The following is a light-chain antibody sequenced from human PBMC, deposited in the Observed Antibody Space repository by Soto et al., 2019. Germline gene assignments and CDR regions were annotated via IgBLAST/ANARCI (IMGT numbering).Light chain of an antibody. Sequence: QSVLTQPASVSGSPGQSITISCTGPNSDVGSYNLVSCYQHHPGKAPHLMIFAGSQRPSGVSNRFSGSKSGNTASLTISGLQAEDEGDYYCCSYAGSVTIYVFGTGTKLTVL. J-gene: IGLJ1*01. V-gene: IGLV2-23*01. CDR2: AGS. CDR1: NSDVGSYNL. CDR3: CSYAGSVTIYV.